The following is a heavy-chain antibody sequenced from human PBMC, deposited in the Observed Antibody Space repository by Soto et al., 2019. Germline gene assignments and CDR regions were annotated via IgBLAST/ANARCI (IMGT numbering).Heavy chain of an antibody. J-gene: IGHJ4*02. D-gene: IGHD6-13*01. CDR1: GFTFSDYY. CDR3: ARKPYSSSWSDY. V-gene: IGHV3-11*01. CDR2: ISRSGSTI. Sequence: QVQLVESGGGVVKPGGSLRLSCAASGFTFSDYYMSWIRQAPGKGLEWVSYISRSGSTIYYADSVKGRFTISRDNAMNSLYLQMNSLRAEDTAVYYCARKPYSSSWSDYWGQGTLVTVSS.